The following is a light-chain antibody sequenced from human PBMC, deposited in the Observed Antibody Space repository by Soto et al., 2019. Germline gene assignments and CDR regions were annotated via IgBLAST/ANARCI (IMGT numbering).Light chain of an antibody. CDR3: SSFTGSTYV. J-gene: IGLJ1*01. CDR1: SSEVGYNNY. Sequence: QSALTQPASVSGSPGQSITISCTGTSSEVGYNNYVSWYQHNPGKAPKVMICDVTNRPSGVSNRFSGSKSGNTASLTISGLQAEDEADYYCSSFTGSTYVFGTGTKLTV. CDR2: DVT. V-gene: IGLV2-14*03.